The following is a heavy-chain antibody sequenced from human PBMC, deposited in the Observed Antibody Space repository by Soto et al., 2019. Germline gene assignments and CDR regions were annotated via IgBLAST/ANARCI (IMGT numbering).Heavy chain of an antibody. J-gene: IGHJ4*02. CDR1: GFTFSSYA. D-gene: IGHD6-19*01. CDR2: NGASGVTT. V-gene: IGHV3-23*01. Sequence: EVQLLESGGGLVQPGGSLRLSCAASGFTFSSYAMSWVRQAPGSGLEWVSTNGASGVTTYYAGSVKGRFTISRENAKNSLYLQMNSLRAGDTAVYYCARGRYSSGWYGPSSGVSFPDYWGQGTLVTVSS. CDR3: ARGRYSSGWYGPSSGVSFPDY.